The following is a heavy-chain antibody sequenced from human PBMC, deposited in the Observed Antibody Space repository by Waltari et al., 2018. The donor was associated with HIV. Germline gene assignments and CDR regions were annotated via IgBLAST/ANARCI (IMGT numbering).Heavy chain of an antibody. CDR2: SAGSRAYT. J-gene: IGHJ3*02. CDR1: GFPFSEYY. CDR3: ARVARGLRQGSFDI. Sequence: QVHLVESGGDLVKPGGSLRLSCVGSGFPFSEYYMTWIRQAPGKGLEGWSYSAGSRAYTNDGNSVKCRFPVSRDVSKKSLFRQINSLRPEDTAVYDCARVARGLRQGSFDIWGQGTMVTVSS. D-gene: IGHD2-15*01. V-gene: IGHV3-11*05.